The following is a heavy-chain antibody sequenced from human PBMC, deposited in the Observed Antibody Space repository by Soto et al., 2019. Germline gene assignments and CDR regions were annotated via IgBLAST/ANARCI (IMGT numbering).Heavy chain of an antibody. V-gene: IGHV3-9*01. D-gene: IGHD6-6*01. Sequence: EVQLVESGGGLAQPGGSLRLSCEGSGFTFEDYAMHWVRQVPGKGLEWVSSISWNSGSIDYADSVKGRLTISRDNAKKHLYLQMNTLRAEDTALYYCARAVASSSSDFYSQYYMDVWGKGATVTVS. CDR3: ARAVASSSSDFYSQYYMDV. J-gene: IGHJ6*03. CDR2: ISWNSGSI. CDR1: GFTFEDYA.